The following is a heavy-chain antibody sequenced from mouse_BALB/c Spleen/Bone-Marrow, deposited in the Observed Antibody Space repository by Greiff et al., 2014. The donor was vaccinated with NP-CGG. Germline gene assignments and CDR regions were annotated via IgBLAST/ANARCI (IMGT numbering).Heavy chain of an antibody. CDR2: INSNGGST. J-gene: IGHJ2*01. CDR3: ARDSNDY. V-gene: IGHV5-6-3*01. CDR1: GFTFGSYG. Sequence: EVNLVESGGGLAQPGGSLKLSCAASGFTFGSYGMSWVRQTPDKRLELVATINSNGGSTYYPDSVKGRFTISRDNAKNTLYLQMSSLKSEDTAMYYCARDSNDYWGQGTTLTVSS.